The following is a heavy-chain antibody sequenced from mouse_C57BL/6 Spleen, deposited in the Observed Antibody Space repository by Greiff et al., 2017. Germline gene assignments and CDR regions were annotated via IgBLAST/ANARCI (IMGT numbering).Heavy chain of an antibody. CDR2: IYPANGNT. CDR1: GFNIKNTY. V-gene: IGHV14-3*01. D-gene: IGHD6-1*01. J-gene: IGHJ4*01. Sequence: VQLQQSVAELVRPGASVKLSCTASGFNIKNTYMHWVKQRPGQGLEWIGRIYPANGNTKYAAKFQGKATITAETSSSTAYMQLSSLTSEYTAIYYCARSAGGAMDYWGQGTSVTVSS. CDR3: ARSAGGAMDY.